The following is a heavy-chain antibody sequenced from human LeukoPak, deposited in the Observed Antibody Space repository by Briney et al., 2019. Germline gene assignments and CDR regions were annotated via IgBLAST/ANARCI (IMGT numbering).Heavy chain of an antibody. Sequence: SETLSLTCGVSGGSITRTNWWSWVRQPPGQGLEWIGEVSLTGLTNYNPSLSSRVIMALDTSKNHLSLNLTSVTAADTAVYYCARDRAGSSLRDPEWFDPWGQGTLVTVSS. D-gene: IGHD3-3*01. J-gene: IGHJ5*02. CDR3: ARDRAGSSLRDPEWFDP. V-gene: IGHV4-4*02. CDR1: GGSITRTNW. CDR2: VSLTGLT.